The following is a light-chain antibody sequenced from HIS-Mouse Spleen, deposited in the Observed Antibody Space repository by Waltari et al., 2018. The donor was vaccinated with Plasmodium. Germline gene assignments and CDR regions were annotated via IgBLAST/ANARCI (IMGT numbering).Light chain of an antibody. V-gene: IGLV2-23*01. CDR1: SSDVGSSNL. CDR3: CSYAGSSTYV. J-gene: IGLJ1*01. Sequence: QSALTQPASVSGSPGQSITLSCTGTSSDVGSSNLVSWYQQHPGKAPKLMVYDGSKRPSGVSKRFSGSKSGNTAALTIAGLQAEDEADYYCCSYAGSSTYVFGTGTKVTVL. CDR2: DGS.